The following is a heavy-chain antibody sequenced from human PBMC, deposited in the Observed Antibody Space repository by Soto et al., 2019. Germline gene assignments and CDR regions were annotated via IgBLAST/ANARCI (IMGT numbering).Heavy chain of an antibody. CDR3: ARKSFNDYINLNWFDP. CDR1: GGSISSGDYY. Sequence: SETLSLTCTVSGGSISSGDYYWSWIRQPPGKGLEWIGYIYYSGSTYYNPSLKSRVTISVDTSKNQFSLKLSSVTAADTAVYYCARKSFNDYINLNWFDPWGQGTLVTVSS. D-gene: IGHD3-16*01. CDR2: IYYSGST. J-gene: IGHJ5*02. V-gene: IGHV4-30-4*01.